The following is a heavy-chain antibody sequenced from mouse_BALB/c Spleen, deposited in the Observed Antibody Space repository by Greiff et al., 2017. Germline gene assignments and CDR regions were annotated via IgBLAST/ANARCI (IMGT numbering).Heavy chain of an antibody. J-gene: IGHJ4*01. CDR1: GYSITSDYA. Sequence: DVKLLESGPGLVKPSQSLSLTCTVTGYSITSDYAWNWIRQFPGNKLEWMGYISYSGSTSYNPSLKSRISITRDTSKNPFYLQLNSVTTEDTATYYCARSRLLMDYWGQGTSVTVSS. V-gene: IGHV3-2*02. CDR2: ISYSGST. CDR3: ARSRLLMDY.